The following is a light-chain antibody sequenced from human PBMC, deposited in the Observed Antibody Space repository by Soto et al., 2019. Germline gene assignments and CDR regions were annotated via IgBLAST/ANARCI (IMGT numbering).Light chain of an antibody. CDR2: LEGSGTY. Sequence: QSVLTQSSSASASLGSSVILTCTLSSGHSSYIIAWHQQQPGKAPSYLMKLEGSGTYDKGSGVPDRFSGSSSGADRYLTISNLQFEDEADYYCETWDTNTRVFGGGTMLTVL. CDR3: ETWDTNTRV. CDR1: SGHSSYI. J-gene: IGLJ3*02. V-gene: IGLV4-60*02.